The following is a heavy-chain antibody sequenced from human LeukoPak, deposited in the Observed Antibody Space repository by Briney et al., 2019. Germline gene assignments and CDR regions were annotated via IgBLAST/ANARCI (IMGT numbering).Heavy chain of an antibody. J-gene: IGHJ4*02. CDR3: AKVSGSGWHFDH. V-gene: IGHV3-48*03. CDR2: ISSSGILI. Sequence: GGSLRLSCAASGFTVSNYEMNWVRQTPGKGLEWVSFISSSGILIYDADSVKGRFTISRDNGKNSLFLQMDSLRVEDTAVYYCAKVSGSGWHFDHWGQGTLVTVSS. CDR1: GFTVSNYE. D-gene: IGHD6-19*01.